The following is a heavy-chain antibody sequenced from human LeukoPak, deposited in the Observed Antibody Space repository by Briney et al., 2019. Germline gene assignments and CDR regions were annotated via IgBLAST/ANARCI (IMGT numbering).Heavy chain of an antibody. CDR1: GFTFPNAW. D-gene: IGHD3-10*01. Sequence: GGSLRLPCAASGFTFPNAWVNWVRQAPGKGLEWVGHIKSKGNGGTIDYAAPVKGRFTISGDDSKNTVYLQMNSLQIEDTAVYFCTTDPGTGVRGYWGQGTLVTVSS. CDR2: IKSKGNGGTI. J-gene: IGHJ4*02. V-gene: IGHV3-15*01. CDR3: TTDPGTGVRGY.